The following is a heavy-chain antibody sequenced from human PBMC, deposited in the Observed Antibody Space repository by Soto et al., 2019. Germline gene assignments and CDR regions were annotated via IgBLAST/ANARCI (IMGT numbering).Heavy chain of an antibody. CDR1: GYTFTDYY. CDR2: INPSGGST. J-gene: IGHJ4*02. CDR3: ARPPLPGCINAVCYPFDY. Sequence: QVQLVQSGAEVKKPGASVKVSCKASGYTFTDYYIHWVRQAPGQGLEWMGMINPSGGSTDYAQKLRGRVTMTRDTSTGTGYMELSSLISEHTAVDYCARPPLPGCINAVCYPFDYWGQGTLVTVSS. D-gene: IGHD2-8*01. V-gene: IGHV1-46*01.